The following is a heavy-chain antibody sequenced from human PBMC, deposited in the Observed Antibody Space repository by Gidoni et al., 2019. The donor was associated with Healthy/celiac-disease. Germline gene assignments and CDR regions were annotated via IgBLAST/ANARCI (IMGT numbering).Heavy chain of an antibody. J-gene: IGHJ4*02. CDR3: AKDLLLYDSSGYLFDY. Sequence: QVQLVESGGGVVQPGRSLRLSCAASGFTFSSYGMHWVRHAPGKGLEWVAVISYDGSNKYYADSVKGRFTISRDNSKNTLYLQMNSLRAEDTAVYYCAKDLLLYDSSGYLFDYWGQGTLVTVSS. D-gene: IGHD3-22*01. CDR1: GFTFSSYG. CDR2: ISYDGSNK. V-gene: IGHV3-30*18.